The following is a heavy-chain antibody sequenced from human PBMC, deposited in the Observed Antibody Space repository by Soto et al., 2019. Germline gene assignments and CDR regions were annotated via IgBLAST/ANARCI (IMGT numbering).Heavy chain of an antibody. J-gene: IGHJ4*02. CDR1: GFSLSTRGVG. D-gene: IGHD6-6*01. Sequence: QITLKESGPPLGKSTQTLTLTCTFSGFSLSTRGVGVGWIRQPPGKALEWLALIYWDDAKRYSPSLKTRLTITKDTSRNQVVLTMTSMDPVDTATYYCAAARPTLFDYWGQGTLVTVSS. V-gene: IGHV2-5*02. CDR2: IYWDDAK. CDR3: AAARPTLFDY.